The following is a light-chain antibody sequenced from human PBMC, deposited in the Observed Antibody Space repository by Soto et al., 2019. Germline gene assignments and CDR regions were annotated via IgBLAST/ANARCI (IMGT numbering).Light chain of an antibody. CDR2: GAS. CDR1: QAIGND. CDR3: LQDNSYPWT. J-gene: IGKJ1*01. Sequence: AIQMTQSPSSLSAFVGDRVTLSCRASQAIGNDLGWYQQKPGKAPKLLIYGASSLESGVPSTFSGSGSGTDFTLTISSLQPEDFATYYCLQDNSYPWTFGQGTKVEV. V-gene: IGKV1-6*01.